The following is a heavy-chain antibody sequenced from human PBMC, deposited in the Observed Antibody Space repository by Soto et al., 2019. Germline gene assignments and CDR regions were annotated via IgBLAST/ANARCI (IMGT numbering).Heavy chain of an antibody. Sequence: GGSLRLSCAASGFTFSSYGMHWVRQAPGKGLEWVAVISYDGSNKYYADSVKGRFTISRDNSKNTLYLQMNSLRAEDPAVYYCAKDLYDSSGLVDYWGQGTLVTVSS. D-gene: IGHD3-22*01. J-gene: IGHJ4*02. CDR2: ISYDGSNK. CDR3: AKDLYDSSGLVDY. CDR1: GFTFSSYG. V-gene: IGHV3-30*18.